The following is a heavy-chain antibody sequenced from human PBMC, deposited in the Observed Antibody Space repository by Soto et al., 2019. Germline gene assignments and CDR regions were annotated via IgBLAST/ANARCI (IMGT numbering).Heavy chain of an antibody. J-gene: IGHJ4*02. D-gene: IGHD3-10*01. Sequence: PSETLSLTCTVSGGSISSYYWSWIRQPPGKGLEWIGYIYYSGSTSYNPSLKSRVTISVDTSKNQFFLRLSSVTAADTAVYYCARDRAYFDYWGQGTLVTVSS. CDR1: GGSISSYY. CDR3: ARDRAYFDY. CDR2: IYYSGST. V-gene: IGHV4-59*01.